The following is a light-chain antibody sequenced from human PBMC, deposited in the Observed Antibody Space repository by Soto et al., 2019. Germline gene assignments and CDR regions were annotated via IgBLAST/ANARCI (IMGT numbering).Light chain of an antibody. CDR2: GAS. Sequence: IALTQSPGTLSLSPGERATLSCRASQNIRSMYVAWYQQKSDQAPRLLIFGASNRVTGIPDRFSGGGSGTDFTLTITRQEAEDCAVYYCKQYDSSPGYTFGPGTKLEIK. J-gene: IGKJ2*01. CDR1: QNIRSMY. CDR3: KQYDSSPGYT. V-gene: IGKV3-20*01.